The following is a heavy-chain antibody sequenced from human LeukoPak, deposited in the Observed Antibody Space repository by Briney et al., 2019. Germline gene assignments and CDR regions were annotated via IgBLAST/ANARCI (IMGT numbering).Heavy chain of an antibody. CDR1: GFTFSGYG. Sequence: GGSLRLSCAASGFTFSGYGMNWVRQAPGKGLEWVSYITSGSGTINYADSVKGRSTISRDNAKNSLYLQMNGLGDEDTAVYYCARASGIVCTSTSCYFDYWGQGTLVTVSS. D-gene: IGHD2-2*01. CDR3: ARASGIVCTSTSCYFDY. J-gene: IGHJ4*02. V-gene: IGHV3-48*02. CDR2: ITSGSGTI.